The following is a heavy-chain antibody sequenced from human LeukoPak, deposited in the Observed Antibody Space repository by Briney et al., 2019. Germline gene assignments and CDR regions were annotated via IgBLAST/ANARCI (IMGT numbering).Heavy chain of an antibody. CDR3: ARVSGICSGGSCYQDY. CDR1: GYTFTSYY. Sequence: ASVKVSCKASGYTFTSYYMHWVRQAAGQGLAWMGIINPSGGSTSYAQKFQGRVTMTRDTSTSTVYMELSRLRSEDTAVYYCARVSGICSGGSCYQDYWGQGTLVTVSS. D-gene: IGHD2-15*01. J-gene: IGHJ4*02. V-gene: IGHV1-46*01. CDR2: INPSGGST.